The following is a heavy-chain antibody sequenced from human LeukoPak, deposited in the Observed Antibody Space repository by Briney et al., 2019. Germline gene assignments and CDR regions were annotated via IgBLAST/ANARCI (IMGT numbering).Heavy chain of an antibody. D-gene: IGHD6-19*01. CDR2: INPSGGST. CDR3: AGAVAEHQFDY. Sequence: ASVKVSCKASGYTVTGYYMHWVRQAPGQGLEWMGIINPSGGSTSYAQKFQGRVTMTRDMSTSTVYMELSSLRSEDTAVYYCAGAVAEHQFDYWGQGTLVTVSS. V-gene: IGHV1-46*01. CDR1: GYTVTGYY. J-gene: IGHJ4*02.